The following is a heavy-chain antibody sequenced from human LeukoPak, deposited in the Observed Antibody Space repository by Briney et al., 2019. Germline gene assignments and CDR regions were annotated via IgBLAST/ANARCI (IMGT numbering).Heavy chain of an antibody. J-gene: IGHJ4*02. CDR2: MSPDGNKK. CDR3: ARDLIGRYTFDY. V-gene: IGHV3-30-3*01. D-gene: IGHD3-10*01. CDR1: GFTFSDHN. Sequence: GGSLKLPCEASGFTFSDHNMHRVRQDPGKGLDWVALMSPDGNKKYYADSVKGRFTITRDNSKNTVDLQLNSLRAEDTAVYYCARDLIGRYTFDYCGQGTLVTVSS.